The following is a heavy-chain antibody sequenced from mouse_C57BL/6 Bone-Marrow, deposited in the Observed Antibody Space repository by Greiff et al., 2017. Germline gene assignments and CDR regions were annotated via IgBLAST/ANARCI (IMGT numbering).Heavy chain of an antibody. D-gene: IGHD3-2*01. J-gene: IGHJ3*01. CDR1: GSAFTNYL. V-gene: IGHV1-54*01. CDR3: ARRGQLGLPWFAY. CDR2: INSGGGGI. Sequence: QVQLQQSGAELVRPGTSVKVSCKASGSAFTNYLIAWVKQRPGQGLEWIGVINSGGGGINYNEQFTGKATLTADKPSSTAYMQLSSLTSEDSAVYACARRGQLGLPWFAYWGQGTLVTVSA.